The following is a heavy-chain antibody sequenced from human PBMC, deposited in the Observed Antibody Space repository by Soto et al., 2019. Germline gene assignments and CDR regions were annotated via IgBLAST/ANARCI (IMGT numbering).Heavy chain of an antibody. Sequence: SETLSLTCTVSGGSISSSSYYWGWIRQPPGKGLEWIGSIYYSGSTYYNPSLKSRVTISVDTSKNQFSLKLSSVTAADTAVYYCARGGGYDSFDFWGQGIQVTVS. V-gene: IGHV4-39*01. CDR1: GGSISSSSYY. D-gene: IGHD2-15*01. CDR3: ARGGGYDSFDF. CDR2: IYYSGST. J-gene: IGHJ4*02.